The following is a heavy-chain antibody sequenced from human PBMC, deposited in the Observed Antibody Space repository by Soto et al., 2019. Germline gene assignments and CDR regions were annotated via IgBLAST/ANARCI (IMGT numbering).Heavy chain of an antibody. D-gene: IGHD5-12*01. J-gene: IGHJ4*02. CDR1: GGSFSGYY. Sequence: SETLSLTCAVYGGSFSGYYWSWIRQPPGKGLEWIGEINHSGSTNYNPSLKSRVTISVDTSKNQFSLKLSSVTAADTAVYYCAGGVLLCEMCSDIVATRFDYWGQGTLVTVSS. CDR3: AGGVLLCEMCSDIVATRFDY. V-gene: IGHV4-34*01. CDR2: INHSGST.